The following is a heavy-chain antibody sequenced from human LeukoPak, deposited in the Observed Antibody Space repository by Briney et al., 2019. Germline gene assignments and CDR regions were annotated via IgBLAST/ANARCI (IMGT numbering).Heavy chain of an antibody. CDR1: GFTFSIFW. Sequence: PGGSLRLSCAASGFTFSIFWMSCVRQAPGKGREWVANIKQDGSEEYYVDSVKGRFTISRDNAKKSLYLKMNRLRAEDTAVYYCARHLSGVTGYTYGRGIDYGGQGTLVTVSS. J-gene: IGHJ4*02. CDR3: ARHLSGVTGYTYGRGIDY. CDR2: IKQDGSEE. V-gene: IGHV3-7*01. D-gene: IGHD5-18*01.